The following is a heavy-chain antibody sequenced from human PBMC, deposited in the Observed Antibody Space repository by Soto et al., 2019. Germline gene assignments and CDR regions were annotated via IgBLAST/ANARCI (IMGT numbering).Heavy chain of an antibody. J-gene: IGHJ4*02. Sequence: ASVKVSCKGSGYTFSIYGINCVRQAPGQGLEWMGWITPYKDNTKYAQIFQGRVTMTTDASTSTAYMELRSLRSDDTAVYYCARDLDGSGSYYTDYWGQGTLVTVSS. CDR1: GYTFSIYG. D-gene: IGHD3-10*01. V-gene: IGHV1-18*01. CDR3: ARDLDGSGSYYTDY. CDR2: ITPYKDNT.